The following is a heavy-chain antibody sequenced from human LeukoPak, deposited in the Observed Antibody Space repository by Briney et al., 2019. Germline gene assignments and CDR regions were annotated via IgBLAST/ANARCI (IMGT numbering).Heavy chain of an antibody. CDR1: GFTFSSYS. D-gene: IGHD3-10*01. Sequence: GGSLRLSCAASGFTFSSYSMNWVRQAPGKGLEWVSCISSSSNYIYYADSVKGRFTISRDNAKNSLYLQMNSLRAEDTAVYYCTTSLYYGSVDYWGQGTLVTVSS. CDR2: ISSSSNYI. V-gene: IGHV3-21*03. J-gene: IGHJ4*02. CDR3: TTSLYYGSVDY.